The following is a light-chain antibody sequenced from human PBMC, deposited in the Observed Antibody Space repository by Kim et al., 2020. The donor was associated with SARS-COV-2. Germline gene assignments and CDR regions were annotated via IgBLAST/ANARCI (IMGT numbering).Light chain of an antibody. V-gene: IGLV1-44*01. J-gene: IGLJ1*01. CDR3: ATWDDSLNGYV. CDR2: SDS. CDR1: NSNIAINP. Sequence: SVLTPPPSASGTPGQTVTISCSGSNSNIAINPVNWYQQLPGSAPKLLIYSDSQRPSGVPDRFSGSKSGTSASLAISGLQSEAEGDYFCATWDDSLNGYVFGTGTQLTVL.